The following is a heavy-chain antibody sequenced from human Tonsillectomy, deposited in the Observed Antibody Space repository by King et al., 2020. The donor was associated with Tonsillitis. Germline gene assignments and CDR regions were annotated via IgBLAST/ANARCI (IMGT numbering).Heavy chain of an antibody. CDR1: GFTFSSYA. CDR3: AKDTYYYDSSGYYAHPHHNYGMDV. D-gene: IGHD3-22*01. CDR2: ISGSGGST. J-gene: IGHJ6*02. Sequence: QLVESGGGLVQPGGSLRLSCAASGFTFSSYAMSWVRQAPGKGLEWVSAISGSGGSTYYADFVKGRFTISRDNSKNTLYLQMNSLRAEDTAVYYCAKDTYYYDSSGYYAHPHHNYGMDVWGQGTTVTVSS. V-gene: IGHV3-23*04.